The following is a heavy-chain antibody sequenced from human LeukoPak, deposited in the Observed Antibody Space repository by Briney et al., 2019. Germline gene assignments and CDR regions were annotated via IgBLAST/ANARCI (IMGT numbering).Heavy chain of an antibody. Sequence: ASVKVSCKTSGYTFTDYYMHWVRQAPGQGLEWMGWVIPNSGATRYAQKFQGRVTMTRDTSITTAYMELSRLTSDDTAVYYCARDHDYGDYDAPGVFDIWSQGTMVTVSA. V-gene: IGHV1-2*02. J-gene: IGHJ3*02. CDR2: VIPNSGAT. CDR3: ARDHDYGDYDAPGVFDI. CDR1: GYTFTDYY. D-gene: IGHD4-17*01.